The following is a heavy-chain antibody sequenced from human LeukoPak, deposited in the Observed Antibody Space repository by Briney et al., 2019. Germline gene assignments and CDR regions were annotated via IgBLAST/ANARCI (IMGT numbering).Heavy chain of an antibody. Sequence: GGSLRLSCAASGFTFSSYAMHWVRQAPGKGLEWVAIISYDGSNKYYADSVKGRFTISRDNSKNTLYLQMNSPRAEDTAVYYCARGSAAGQPYFYYGMDVWGQGTTVTVSS. D-gene: IGHD6-13*01. CDR1: GFTFSSYA. CDR3: ARGSAAGQPYFYYGMDV. V-gene: IGHV3-30-3*01. CDR2: ISYDGSNK. J-gene: IGHJ6*02.